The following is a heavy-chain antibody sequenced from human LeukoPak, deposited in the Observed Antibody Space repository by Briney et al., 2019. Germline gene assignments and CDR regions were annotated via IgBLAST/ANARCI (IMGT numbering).Heavy chain of an antibody. V-gene: IGHV1-69*01. CDR3: ARGFGGLLPFDY. CDR1: GGTFSSYA. Sequence: ASVKVSCKASGGTFSSYAISWVRQAPGQGLEWMGGIIPIFGTANYAQKFQGRVTITADESTSTAYMELSSLRSEDTAVYYCARGFGGLLPFDYWGQGTLVTVPS. J-gene: IGHJ4*02. D-gene: IGHD3-10*01. CDR2: IIPIFGTA.